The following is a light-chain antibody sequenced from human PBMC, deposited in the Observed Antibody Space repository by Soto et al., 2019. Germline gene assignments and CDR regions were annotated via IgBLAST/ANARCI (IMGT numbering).Light chain of an antibody. Sequence: QSALTQPASVSGTPGQSITITCSGSNNDVGRYSYVSWYQQYPGKVPKLIMYEVRLRPSGISDRFSGSKSGNTASLTISGLQPEDEADYYCASNATDTTRLFGTGTKVTVL. CDR3: ASNATDTTRL. CDR1: NNDVGRYSY. CDR2: EVR. J-gene: IGLJ1*01. V-gene: IGLV2-14*01.